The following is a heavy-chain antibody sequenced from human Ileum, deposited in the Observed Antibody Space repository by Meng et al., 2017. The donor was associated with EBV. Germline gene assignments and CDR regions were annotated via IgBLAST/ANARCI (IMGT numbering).Heavy chain of an antibody. CDR1: GYTFSNDG. D-gene: IGHD2-15*01. CDR2: ISAYNGNT. Sequence: QVQLLSAGAEVLKPGDSVNVFCKASGYTFSNDGISCLRQAPGQGLEWMGWISAYNGNTNYAQNLQGRVTMTTDTSTCTAYMEVRSLRSDDTAVYYCARAGNGGSYYFTYWGQGTLVTVSS. J-gene: IGHJ4*02. V-gene: IGHV1-18*01. CDR3: ARAGNGGSYYFTY.